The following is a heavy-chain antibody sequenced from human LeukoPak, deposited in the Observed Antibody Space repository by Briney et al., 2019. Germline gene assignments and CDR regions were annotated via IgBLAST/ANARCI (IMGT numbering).Heavy chain of an antibody. V-gene: IGHV4-34*01. CDR3: ARGRDRSKAGDH. CDR2: IHPHGIF. CDR1: GGSCDDYY. Sequence: SETLSLTCAVYGGSCDDYYCSWVRQPPGKGLEWIGEIHPHGIFYYNSSLVSRVTISIDTSKTQSSLRLTSVTAADTAFYYCARGRDRSKAGDHWGQGSLVTVSS. D-gene: IGHD5-24*01. J-gene: IGHJ4*02.